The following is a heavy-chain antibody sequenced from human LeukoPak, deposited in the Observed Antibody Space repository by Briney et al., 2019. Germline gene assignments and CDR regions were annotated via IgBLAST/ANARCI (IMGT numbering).Heavy chain of an antibody. D-gene: IGHD3-22*01. CDR2: IYSGGTT. CDR3: ARVSYYDSSGYYFLSYVDY. V-gene: IGHV3-53*01. J-gene: IGHJ4*02. CDR1: GFTVIDNY. Sequence: GGSLRLSCAASGFTVIDNYMNWVRQAPGKGLEWVSIIYSGGTTYYADSVKGRFTISRDNSKNTLYLQMNSLRAEDTAVYYCARVSYYDSSGYYFLSYVDYWGQGTLVTVSS.